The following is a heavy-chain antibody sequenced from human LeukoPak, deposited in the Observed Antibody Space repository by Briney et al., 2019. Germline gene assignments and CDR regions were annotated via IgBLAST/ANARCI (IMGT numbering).Heavy chain of an antibody. CDR2: ISGYNDNP. Sequence: ASVKVSCKASGYTFTNFGISWVRQAPGQGLEWMGWISGYNDNPNYAQKLQGRVTLTTGTSTSTAYMELRSLRYDDTAVYYCARDDSADWGQGTLVTVSS. J-gene: IGHJ4*02. CDR3: ARDDSAD. D-gene: IGHD2-21*01. V-gene: IGHV1-18*01. CDR1: GYTFTNFG.